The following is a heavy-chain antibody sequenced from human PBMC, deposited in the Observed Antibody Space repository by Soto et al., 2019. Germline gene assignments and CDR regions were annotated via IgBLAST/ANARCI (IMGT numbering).Heavy chain of an antibody. Sequence: QVQLVQSGAEVKKPGSSVKVSCKASGGTFSSYRINWVRQAPGQGLEWVGGIVPIYRTADYAQKFQGKVTITADESTSTAYMELSGLTSEDTSLYYCARDLGGEATIRFWGQGTLVTVSS. D-gene: IGHD3-16*01. CDR1: GGTFSSYR. CDR2: IVPIYRTA. CDR3: ARDLGGEATIRF. J-gene: IGHJ4*02. V-gene: IGHV1-69*01.